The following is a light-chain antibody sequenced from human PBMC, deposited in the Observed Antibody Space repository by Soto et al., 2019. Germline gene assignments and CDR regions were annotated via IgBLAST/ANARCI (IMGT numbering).Light chain of an antibody. CDR2: GAS. Sequence: EIVMTQSPATLSVSPGEKATLSCRASQSININVAWYQQKPGQAPRLLIYGASTRATGIPVRFSGSGSGTEFTLTISSLQSEDFATFYCQQYTNWPPFTFGQGTKLEIK. CDR1: QSININ. J-gene: IGKJ2*01. V-gene: IGKV3-15*01. CDR3: QQYTNWPPFT.